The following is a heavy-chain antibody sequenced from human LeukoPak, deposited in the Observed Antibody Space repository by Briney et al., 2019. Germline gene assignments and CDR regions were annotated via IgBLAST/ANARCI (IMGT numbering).Heavy chain of an antibody. CDR2: INHSGST. J-gene: IGHJ4*02. CDR3: ARGGLPRRGYFDY. CDR1: GFTFSSYS. V-gene: IGHV4-34*01. Sequence: GSLRLSCAASGFTFSSYSMNWIRQPPGKGLEWIGEINHSGSTNYNPSLKSRVAISVDTSKNQFSLKLSSVTAADTAVYYCARGGLPRRGYFDYWGQGTLVTVSS.